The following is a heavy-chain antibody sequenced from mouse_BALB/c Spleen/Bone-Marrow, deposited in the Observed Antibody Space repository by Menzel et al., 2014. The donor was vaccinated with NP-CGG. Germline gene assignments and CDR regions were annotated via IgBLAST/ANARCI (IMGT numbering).Heavy chain of an antibody. CDR3: ARWGYYYAMDH. CDR2: ISSGSSNI. V-gene: IGHV5-17*02. Sequence: EVKLMESGGGLVQPGGSRKLSCAASGFTFSSFGMHWVRRAPEKGLEWVAYISSGSSNINYADTVKGRFTISRDNPKNTLFLQMTSLRSEDTAMYYCARWGYYYAMDHWGQGTSVTVSS. J-gene: IGHJ4*01. CDR1: GFTFSSFG. D-gene: IGHD2-2*01.